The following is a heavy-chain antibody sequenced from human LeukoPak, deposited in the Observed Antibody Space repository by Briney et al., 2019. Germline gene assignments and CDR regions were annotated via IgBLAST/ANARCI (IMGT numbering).Heavy chain of an antibody. CDR2: VKSDGSST. Sequence: GESLRLSCAASGFTFSSDAMHWGRQAPGKGFVWVSRVKSDGSSTSYADSVKGRFTISRDNARNTLYLQMNSLRAEDTAVYYCARDGFLGPVTAYLDYWGQGTPVTVSS. CDR3: ARDGFLGPVTAYLDY. V-gene: IGHV3-74*01. CDR1: GFTFSSDA. J-gene: IGHJ4*02. D-gene: IGHD2-21*02.